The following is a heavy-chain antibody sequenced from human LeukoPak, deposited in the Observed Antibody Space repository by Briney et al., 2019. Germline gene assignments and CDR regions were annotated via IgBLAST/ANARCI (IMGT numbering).Heavy chain of an antibody. Sequence: GGSLRLSCAASGFTFSSYGMHWVRQAPGKGLEWVAFIRYDGSNKYYADSVKGRFTISRDNSKNTLYLQMNSLRAEDTAVYYCAKDPSDSSLPHFDYWGQGTLVTVSS. CDR1: GFTFSSYG. V-gene: IGHV3-30*02. D-gene: IGHD6-6*01. CDR3: AKDPSDSSLPHFDY. CDR2: IRYDGSNK. J-gene: IGHJ4*02.